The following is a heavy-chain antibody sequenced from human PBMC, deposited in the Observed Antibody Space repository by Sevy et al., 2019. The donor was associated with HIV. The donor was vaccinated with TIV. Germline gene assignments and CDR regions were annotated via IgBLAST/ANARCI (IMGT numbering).Heavy chain of an antibody. Sequence: GGSLRLSCAASGFTFSHYWMHWVRQAPGKGLVWVSRINRDGSSTNYADSVKGRFIISRDNAKNTLYLQMNSLRADDTAVFYCARDRVVGATAAFDIWGQGTMVTVSS. V-gene: IGHV3-74*01. CDR2: INRDGSST. D-gene: IGHD1-26*01. J-gene: IGHJ3*02. CDR1: GFTFSHYW. CDR3: ARDRVVGATAAFDI.